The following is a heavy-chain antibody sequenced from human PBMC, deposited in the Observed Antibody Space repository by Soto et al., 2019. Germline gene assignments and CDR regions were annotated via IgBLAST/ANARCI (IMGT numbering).Heavy chain of an antibody. V-gene: IGHV1-69*01. CDR3: ARSQGSCTSLDLCVDYYYGMDV. J-gene: IGHJ6*02. CDR2: IIPIPGTA. Sequence: QVQLVQSGAEVQKPGSSVKVSCKASGGTVGSYASSWVRQAPGQGLEWMGGIIPIPGTANYAQTFQGRVKIAGDGSTSTAYLQLSSLRSEDTAVYYCARSQGSCTSLDLCVDYYYGMDVWGQGTTVTVSS. D-gene: IGHD2-2*01. CDR1: GGTVGSYA.